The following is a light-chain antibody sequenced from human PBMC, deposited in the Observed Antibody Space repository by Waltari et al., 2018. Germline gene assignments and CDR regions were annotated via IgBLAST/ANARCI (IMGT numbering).Light chain of an antibody. CDR3: SSYIGSSTLEL. J-gene: IGLJ2*01. Sequence: QSALTQPASVSGSPGQSVTISCTGTSSAVGGYNYVSWYQQHPGKAHQLMIFDVRYRPPGVSGRCTGPKSGNTSSLTISGLQAEDEADYYCSSYIGSSTLELFGGGTSLTVL. CDR1: SSAVGGYNY. CDR2: DVR. V-gene: IGLV2-14*03.